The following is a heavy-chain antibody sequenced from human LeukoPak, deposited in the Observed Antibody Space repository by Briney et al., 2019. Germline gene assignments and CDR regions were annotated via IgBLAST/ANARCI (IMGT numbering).Heavy chain of an antibody. V-gene: IGHV4-61*01. J-gene: IGHJ4*02. CDR1: GGSISSSSDY. CDR3: AREGLDYYYDSSGYYIFDY. Sequence: SETLSLTCTVSGGSISSSSDYWGWIRQPPGKGLEWIGYIYYSGSTNYNPSLKSRVTISVDTSKNQFSLKLSSVTAADTAVYYCAREGLDYYYDSSGYYIFDYWGQGTLVTVSS. D-gene: IGHD3-22*01. CDR2: IYYSGST.